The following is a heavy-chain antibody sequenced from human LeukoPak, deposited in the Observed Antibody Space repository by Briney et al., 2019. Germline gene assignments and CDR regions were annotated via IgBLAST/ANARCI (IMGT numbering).Heavy chain of an antibody. CDR1: GFAFSGYS. J-gene: IGHJ6*03. Sequence: PGGSLRLSCAASGFAFSGYSMNWVRQAPGKGLEWVSSISSSGSYIYYADSVKGRFTISRDNAKNSLYLQVNSLRAEDTAVYYCARVGARAAYFYHIDVWGQGSTVTVSS. D-gene: IGHD1-26*01. V-gene: IGHV3-21*06. CDR2: ISSSGSYI. CDR3: ARVGARAAYFYHIDV.